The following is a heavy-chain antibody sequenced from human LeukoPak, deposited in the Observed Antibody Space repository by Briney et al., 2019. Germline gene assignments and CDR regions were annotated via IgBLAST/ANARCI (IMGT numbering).Heavy chain of an antibody. V-gene: IGHV3-21*04. J-gene: IGHJ5*02. D-gene: IGHD1-26*01. CDR1: GFTFSSYS. Sequence: PGGSLRLSCAASGFTFSSYSMNWVRQAPGKGLEWVSSISSSNSYIYYADSVKGRFTISRDNSKNTLYLQMNNLGAEDTAIYYCARGSYTWGQGTLVTVSS. CDR3: ARGSYT. CDR2: ISSSNSYI.